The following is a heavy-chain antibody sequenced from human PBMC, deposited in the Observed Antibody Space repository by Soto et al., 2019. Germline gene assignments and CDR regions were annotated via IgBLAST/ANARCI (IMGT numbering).Heavy chain of an antibody. CDR2: ISSSSSYI. D-gene: IGHD6-13*01. V-gene: IGHV3-21*01. Sequence: PGGSLRLSCAASGFTFSSYSMNWVRQAPGKGLEWVSSISSSSSYIYYADSVKGRFTISRDNAKNSLYLQMNSLRAEDTAVYYCARDKRPWKQLMDVWGQGTTVTVSS. J-gene: IGHJ6*02. CDR1: GFTFSSYS. CDR3: ARDKRPWKQLMDV.